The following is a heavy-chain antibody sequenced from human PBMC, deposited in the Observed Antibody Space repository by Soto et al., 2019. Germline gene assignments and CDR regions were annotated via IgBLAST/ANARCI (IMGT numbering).Heavy chain of an antibody. D-gene: IGHD3-22*01. V-gene: IGHV1-18*01. CDR2: ISAYNGNT. Sequence: ASVKVSCKASGYTFTSYGISWVRQAPGQGLEWMGWISAYNGNTNYAQKLQGRVTMTTDTSTSTAYMELRSLRSDDTAVYYCAREAYYDSSGYWGLWGQGTLVTVSS. CDR1: GYTFTSYG. J-gene: IGHJ4*02. CDR3: AREAYYDSSGYWGL.